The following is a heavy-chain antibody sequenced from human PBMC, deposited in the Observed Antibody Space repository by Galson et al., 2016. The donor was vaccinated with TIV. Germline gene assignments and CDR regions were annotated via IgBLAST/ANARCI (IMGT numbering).Heavy chain of an antibody. CDR2: ISYDGTNK. Sequence: SLRLSCAASGFSSSDYAIHWVRQAPGKGLEWVAVISYDGTNKFYADSVKGRFTISRDNSNSTLYLQMKSLRPEDTAVYYCARDKASGIGVVADYWGQGTLVTVSS. CDR1: GFSSSDYA. CDR3: ARDKASGIGVVADY. J-gene: IGHJ4*02. D-gene: IGHD2-15*01. V-gene: IGHV3-30-3*01.